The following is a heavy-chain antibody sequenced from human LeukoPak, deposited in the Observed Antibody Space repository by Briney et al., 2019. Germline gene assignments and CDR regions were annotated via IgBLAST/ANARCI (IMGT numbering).Heavy chain of an antibody. V-gene: IGHV4-59*01. J-gene: IGHJ4*02. CDR1: GGSISSYY. Sequence: SETLSLTCTVSGGSISSYYWSWIRQPPGKGLEWIGYIYYSGSTNYNPSLKSRVTISVDTSKNQFSLKLSSVTAADTAVYYCARDPHSSSWSTTGLDYWGQGTLVTVSS. CDR2: IYYSGST. CDR3: ARDPHSSSWSTTGLDY. D-gene: IGHD6-13*01.